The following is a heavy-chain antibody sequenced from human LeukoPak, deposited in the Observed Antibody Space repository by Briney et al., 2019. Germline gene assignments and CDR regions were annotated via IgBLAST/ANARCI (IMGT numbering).Heavy chain of an antibody. CDR3: ANGFRAARLPHVDS. J-gene: IGHJ5*01. CDR1: GFTFSSYG. D-gene: IGHD6-6*01. Sequence: GGSLRLSCAASGFTFSSYGMHWVRQAPGKGLEWVAFIRYDGSNKYYADSVKGRFTISRDNSKNTLYLQMNSLRAEDTAVYYCANGFRAARLPHVDSWGQGTLVTVSS. V-gene: IGHV3-30*02. CDR2: IRYDGSNK.